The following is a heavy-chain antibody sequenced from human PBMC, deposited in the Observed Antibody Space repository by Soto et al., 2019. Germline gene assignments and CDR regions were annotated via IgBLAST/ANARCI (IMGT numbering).Heavy chain of an antibody. CDR3: ARDRGYSSGWYTFYI. V-gene: IGHV1-3*01. CDR1: GYTFTSYA. Sequence: QVQLVQSGAEVKKPGASVKVSCKASGYTFTSYAMHWVRQAPGQRLEWMGWINAGNGNTKYSQKFQGRVTITRDTSASTAYRELSSLRSEDAAVYYCARDRGYSSGWYTFYIWGQGTTVTVSS. J-gene: IGHJ3*02. CDR2: INAGNGNT. D-gene: IGHD6-19*01.